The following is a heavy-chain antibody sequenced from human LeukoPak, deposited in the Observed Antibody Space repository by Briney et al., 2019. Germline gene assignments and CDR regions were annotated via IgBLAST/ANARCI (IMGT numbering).Heavy chain of an antibody. CDR2: ISYDGSNK. D-gene: IGHD6-13*01. Sequence: PGGAPRLSFAASRFTFRSYAMHWGPQAPGKGVGGGGGISYDGSNKYYADSVKGRFTISRDNSKNTLYLQMNSLRAEDTAVYYCARGPLYSSSWYGNRFDYWGQGTLVTVSS. CDR1: RFTFRSYA. CDR3: ARGPLYSSSWYGNRFDY. J-gene: IGHJ4*02. V-gene: IGHV3-30-3*01.